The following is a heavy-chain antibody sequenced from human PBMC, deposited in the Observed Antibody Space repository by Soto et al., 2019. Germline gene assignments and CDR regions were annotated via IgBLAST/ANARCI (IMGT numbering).Heavy chain of an antibody. CDR1: GYTFTGYY. Sequence: QVQLVQSGAEVKKPGASVKVSCKASGYTFTGYYMHWVRQAPGQGLEWKGWINPNSGGTNYAQKFQGWVTMTRDTSISTAFMELSRLRSDDTAVYYCARVRGSGYDFWSGYYDAPDAFDIWGQGTMVTVSS. J-gene: IGHJ3*02. D-gene: IGHD3-3*01. CDR3: ARVRGSGYDFWSGYYDAPDAFDI. V-gene: IGHV1-2*04. CDR2: INPNSGGT.